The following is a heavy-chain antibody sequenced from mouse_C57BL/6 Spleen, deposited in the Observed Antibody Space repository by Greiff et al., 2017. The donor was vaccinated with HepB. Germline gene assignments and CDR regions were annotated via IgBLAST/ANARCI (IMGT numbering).Heavy chain of an antibody. J-gene: IGHJ2*01. V-gene: IGHV1-50*01. CDR2: IDPSDSYT. D-gene: IGHD3-3*01. CDR1: GYTFTSYW. Sequence: QVHVKQPGAELVKPGASVKLSCKASGYTFTSYWMQWVKQRPGQGLEWIGEIDPSDSYTNYNQKFKGKATLTVDTSSSTAYMQLSSLTSEDSAVYYCARGRASFDYWGQGTTLTVSS. CDR3: ARGRASFDY.